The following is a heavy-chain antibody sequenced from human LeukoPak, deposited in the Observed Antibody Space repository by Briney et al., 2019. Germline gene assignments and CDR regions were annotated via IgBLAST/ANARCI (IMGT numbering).Heavy chain of an antibody. CDR3: APPPYYDSSGYQY. D-gene: IGHD3-22*01. Sequence: GGSLRLSCAASGFTFSNYWMTWVRQAPGKGLEWVASINQDRGEIHYVDSVRGRFTISRDNAKNSLSLQMSSLTAEDTAVYYCAPPPYYDSSGYQYWGQGTLVTVSS. CDR1: GFTFSNYW. J-gene: IGHJ4*02. CDR2: INQDRGEI. V-gene: IGHV3-7*01.